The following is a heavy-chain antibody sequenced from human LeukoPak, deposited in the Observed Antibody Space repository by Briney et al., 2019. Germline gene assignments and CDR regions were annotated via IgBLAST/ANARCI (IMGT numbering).Heavy chain of an antibody. CDR2: IYYSGST. CDR1: GGSISSGGYY. D-gene: IGHD3-10*01. Sequence: SETLSLTCTVSGGSISSGGYYWSWIRQHPGKGLEWIGYIYYSGSTYYNPSLKSRVTISVDTSKNQFSLKLSSVTAADTAVYYCARGRFGELSDAFDIWGQGTMVTVSS. V-gene: IGHV4-31*03. CDR3: ARGRFGELSDAFDI. J-gene: IGHJ3*02.